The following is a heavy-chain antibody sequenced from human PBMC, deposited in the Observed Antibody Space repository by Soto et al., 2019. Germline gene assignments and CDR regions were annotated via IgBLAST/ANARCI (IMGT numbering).Heavy chain of an antibody. CDR2: VSSRTEYI. D-gene: IGHD1-26*01. J-gene: IGHJ4*02. CDR1: GFSFSSYG. V-gene: IGHV3-21*02. CDR3: ARGATPGFWEDTSFDS. Sequence: EVQLVESGGGLVKPGGSLRLSCAASGFSFSSYGMNWVRQAPGKGLEWVSSVSSRTEYIYYADSVKGRFTISRDNAKNSLYLQMNSLRAEDTAVYYCARGATPGFWEDTSFDSWGQGTLVTVSS.